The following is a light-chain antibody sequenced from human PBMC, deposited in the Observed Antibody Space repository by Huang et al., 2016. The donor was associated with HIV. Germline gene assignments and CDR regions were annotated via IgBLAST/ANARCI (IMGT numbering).Light chain of an antibody. Sequence: EIVMTQSPATLSVSPGERATLSCRASQSFSSNLAWYKQKPGQAPRLLIYAASTRATGIPARFSGSGSGTEFPLTISSLQSEDFAVYYCQQYNNWPRTFGQGTKVEIK. CDR1: QSFSSN. V-gene: IGKV3-15*01. J-gene: IGKJ1*01. CDR2: AAS. CDR3: QQYNNWPRT.